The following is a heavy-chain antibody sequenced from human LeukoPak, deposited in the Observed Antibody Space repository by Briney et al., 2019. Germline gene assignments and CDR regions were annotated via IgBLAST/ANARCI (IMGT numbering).Heavy chain of an antibody. V-gene: IGHV3-23*01. J-gene: IGHJ3*02. CDR2: ISGSGGST. CDR1: GFTFSSYA. Sequence: GGSLRLSCAASGFTFSSYAMSWVRQAPGKGLEWVSAISGSGGSTYYADSVKGRFTISRDNAKNSLYLQMNSLRAEDTALYYCAKAISQWLLRPYGAFDIWGQGTMVTVSS. D-gene: IGHD3-22*01. CDR3: AKAISQWLLRPYGAFDI.